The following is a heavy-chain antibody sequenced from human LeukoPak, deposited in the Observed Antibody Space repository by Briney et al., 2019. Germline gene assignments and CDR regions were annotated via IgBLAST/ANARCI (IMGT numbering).Heavy chain of an antibody. Sequence: GGSLRLSCAASGFSFDDYGMSWVRQVPGKGLEWVTGINWNGDRTSYVDSVKGRFTISRDNAKNSLHLQMNSLRVEDTAFYYCTRKGVSGSSLRQFFDYWGREPWSPSPQ. CDR2: INWNGDRT. J-gene: IGHJ4*02. D-gene: IGHD2-15*01. V-gene: IGHV3-20*04. CDR1: GFSFDDYG. CDR3: TRKGVSGSSLRQFFDY.